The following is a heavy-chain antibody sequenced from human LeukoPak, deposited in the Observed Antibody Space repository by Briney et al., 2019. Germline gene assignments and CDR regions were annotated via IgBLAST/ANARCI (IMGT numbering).Heavy chain of an antibody. Sequence: SETLSLTCAVYGGSFSGYYWSWIRQPPGKGLEWIGEINHSGSTNYNPSLMSRVTISVDTSKNQFSLKLSSVTAADTAVYYCASAGYSSSSFDYWGQGTLVTVSS. J-gene: IGHJ4*02. D-gene: IGHD6-6*01. CDR3: ASAGYSSSSFDY. V-gene: IGHV4-34*01. CDR2: INHSGST. CDR1: GGSFSGYY.